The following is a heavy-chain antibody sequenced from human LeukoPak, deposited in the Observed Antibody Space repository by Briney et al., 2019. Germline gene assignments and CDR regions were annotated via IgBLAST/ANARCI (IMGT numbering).Heavy chain of an antibody. CDR3: ARDPPLQYSSSWYVSFQH. D-gene: IGHD6-13*01. V-gene: IGHV3-74*01. Sequence: GSLRLSCAASGFTFSSYWMHWVRQAPGKGLVWVSRINSDGSSTSYADSVKGRFTISRDNAKNTLYLQMNSLRTEDTAVYYCARDPPLQYSSSWYVSFQHWGQGTLVAVSS. CDR1: GFTFSSYW. J-gene: IGHJ1*01. CDR2: INSDGSST.